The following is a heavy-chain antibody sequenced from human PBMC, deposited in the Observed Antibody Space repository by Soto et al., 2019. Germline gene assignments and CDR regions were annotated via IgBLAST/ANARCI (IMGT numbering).Heavy chain of an antibody. CDR3: AASLEYFQH. V-gene: IGHV3-48*03. Sequence: QLGGSLSLSCAASGFTFSSYEMNWVRQAPGKGLEWVSYISSSGSTIYYADSVKGRFTISRDNAKNSLYLQMNSLRAEDTAVYLAAASLEYFQHWGQGTLVTVSS. D-gene: IGHD6-13*01. CDR2: ISSSGSTI. J-gene: IGHJ1*01. CDR1: GFTFSSYE.